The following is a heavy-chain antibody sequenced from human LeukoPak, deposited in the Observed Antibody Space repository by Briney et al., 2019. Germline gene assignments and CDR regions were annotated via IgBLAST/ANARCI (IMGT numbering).Heavy chain of an antibody. CDR1: GGSISSSSYY. CDR3: ARHRIAVAASDY. CDR2: IYYSGST. D-gene: IGHD6-19*01. Sequence: PSETLSLTCTVSGGSISSSSYYWGWIRQPPGKGLEWIGSIYYSGSTYYNPSLKSRVTISADTSKNQFSLKLSSVTAADTAVYYCARHRIAVAASDYWGQGTLVTVSS. J-gene: IGHJ4*02. V-gene: IGHV4-39*01.